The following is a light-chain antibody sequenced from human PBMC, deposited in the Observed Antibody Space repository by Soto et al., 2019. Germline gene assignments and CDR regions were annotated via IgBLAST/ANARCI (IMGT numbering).Light chain of an antibody. J-gene: IGKJ4*01. CDR3: QQFHSTPFT. CDR2: WTS. CDR1: QSVFYSSKSKNY. Sequence: DIVMTQSPDSLALSLGERATINCKSSQSVFYSSKSKNYLAWYQQKPGQPPKLLIYWTSIRDSGVPDRFSGSGSGTEFTLTISSLQAEDGAVYYCQQFHSTPFTCGGGTKVEIK. V-gene: IGKV4-1*01.